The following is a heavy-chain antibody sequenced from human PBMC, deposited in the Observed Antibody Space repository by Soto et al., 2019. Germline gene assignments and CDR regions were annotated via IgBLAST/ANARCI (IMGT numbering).Heavy chain of an antibody. J-gene: IGHJ4*02. V-gene: IGHV4-34*01. CDR3: ARGGGNYYPDY. D-gene: IGHD3-10*01. CDR1: GGSFTHY. CDR2: INHSGST. Sequence: QVQLQLWGGGLLRPSETLSLTCGVSGGSFTHYWSWFRQPPGKGLERIGEINHSGSTDYDPSRKIRVSVSVDTPKNPFSLELRSVTAADTAVYYCARGGGNYYPDYWGQGTLVTVSS.